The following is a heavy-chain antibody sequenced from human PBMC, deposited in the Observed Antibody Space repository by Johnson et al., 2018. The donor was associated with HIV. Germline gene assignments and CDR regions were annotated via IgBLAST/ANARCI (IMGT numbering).Heavy chain of an antibody. J-gene: IGHJ3*02. CDR3: ARGLAADAFDI. CDR2: LYSGGSR. D-gene: IGHD6-13*01. Sequence: VQLVESGGGLVQPGGSLRLSCAASGFTVSSNYMSWVRQAPGKGLEWVSVLYSGGSRYYADSVKGRFIISRDNSKNTLYLQMNSLRAEDTAVYYCARGLAADAFDIWGQGTMVTVSS. V-gene: IGHV3-66*02. CDR1: GFTVSSNY.